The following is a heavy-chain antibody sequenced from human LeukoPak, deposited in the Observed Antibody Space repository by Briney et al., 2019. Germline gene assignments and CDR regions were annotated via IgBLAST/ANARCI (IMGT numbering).Heavy chain of an antibody. J-gene: IGHJ4*02. Sequence: SETLSLTCAVYGGSFSGYYWSWIRQPPGKGLEWIGEINHSGSTNYNPSLKSRVTISVDTSKNQFPLKLSSVTAADTAVYYCARHHRLMVRGVNYWGQGTLVTVSS. CDR1: GGSFSGYY. D-gene: IGHD3-10*01. CDR3: ARHHRLMVRGVNY. V-gene: IGHV4-34*01. CDR2: INHSGST.